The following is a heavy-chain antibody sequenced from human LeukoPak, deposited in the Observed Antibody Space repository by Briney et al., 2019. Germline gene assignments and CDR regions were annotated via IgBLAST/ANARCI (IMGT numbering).Heavy chain of an antibody. J-gene: IGHJ2*01. V-gene: IGHV3-48*03. CDR1: GFTFSSYE. Sequence: PGGSLRLSCAASGFTFSSYEMNWVRQAPGKGLEWVSSISSSGTDIYYADSVKGRFTISRDNAKNSLYLQMNSLRAEDTTVYYCARASGRGFDLWGRGTLVTVSS. D-gene: IGHD3-10*01. CDR3: ARASGRGFDL. CDR2: ISSSGTDI.